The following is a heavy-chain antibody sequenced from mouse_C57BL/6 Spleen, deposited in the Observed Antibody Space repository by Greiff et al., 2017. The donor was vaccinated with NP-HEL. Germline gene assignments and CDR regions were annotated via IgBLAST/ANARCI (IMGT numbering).Heavy chain of an antibody. CDR2: INPSNGGT. J-gene: IGHJ2*01. CDR1: GYTFTSYW. Sequence: QVQLQQPGTELVKPGASVKLSCKASGYTFTSYWMHWVKQRPGQGLEWIGNINPSNGGTNYNEKFKSKGTLTVDKSSSTAYMQLSSLTSEDSAVYYCARGAYDYDVLDYWGQGTTLTVSS. V-gene: IGHV1-53*01. CDR3: ARGAYDYDVLDY. D-gene: IGHD2-4*01.